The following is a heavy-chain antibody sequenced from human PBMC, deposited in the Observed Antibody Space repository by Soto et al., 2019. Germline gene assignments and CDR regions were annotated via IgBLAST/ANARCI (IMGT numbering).Heavy chain of an antibody. CDR2: VLHGEPDA. CDR1: GYSHTNYW. CDR3: GRAGTTLTLDY. V-gene: IGHV5-51*01. Sequence: WESLKIPCQGSGYSHTNYWLGWVRQMPGKGLEGMGIVLHGEPDARYSPSFQGQVTISAHKSVNIAYLQSSRLKASDTAMYYCGRAGTTLTLDYWGPGTLVTVSS. D-gene: IGHD1-1*01. J-gene: IGHJ4*02.